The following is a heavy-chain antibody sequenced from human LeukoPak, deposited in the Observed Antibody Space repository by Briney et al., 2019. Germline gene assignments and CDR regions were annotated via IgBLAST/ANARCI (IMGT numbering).Heavy chain of an antibody. CDR3: ARENDQGFDY. D-gene: IGHD3-16*01. Sequence: GGSLRLSCAVSGFTFSSYAMAWVRQAPGKGPECVSGISYSGGNTYYAHSVTGRFIVSRDNAKNSLFLQMNSLRAEDTAVYYCARENDQGFDYWGQGTLVTVSS. V-gene: IGHV3-23*01. J-gene: IGHJ4*02. CDR2: ISYSGGNT. CDR1: GFTFSSYA.